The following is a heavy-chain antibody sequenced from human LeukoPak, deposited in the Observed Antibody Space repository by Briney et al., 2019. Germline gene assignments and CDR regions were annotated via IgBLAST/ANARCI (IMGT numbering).Heavy chain of an antibody. V-gene: IGHV3-21*01. CDR1: GFTFSSYS. CDR2: ISSSSSYI. CDR3: ARDHSSGRPLDY. J-gene: IGHJ4*02. D-gene: IGHD6-19*01. Sequence: GGSLRLSCAASGFTFSSYSMNWVRQAPGKGLGWVSSISSSSSYIYYADSVKGRFTISRDNAKNSLYLQMNSLRAEDTAVYYCARDHSSGRPLDYWGQGTLVTVSS.